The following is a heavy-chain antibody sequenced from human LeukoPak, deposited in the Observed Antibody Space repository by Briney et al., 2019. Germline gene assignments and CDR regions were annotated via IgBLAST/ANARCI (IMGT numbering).Heavy chain of an antibody. D-gene: IGHD3-10*01. V-gene: IGHV3-30*02. CDR2: IRYDGGNK. J-gene: IGHJ4*02. Sequence: SGGSLRLSCAASGFTFSSYGIHWVRQAPGKGLEWVAFIRYDGGNKYYADSVKGRFTISRDNSKNTLYLQMNSLRAEDTAVYYCAREFTGLLRGVISGWGQGTLVTVSS. CDR3: AREFTGLLRGVISG. CDR1: GFTFSSYG.